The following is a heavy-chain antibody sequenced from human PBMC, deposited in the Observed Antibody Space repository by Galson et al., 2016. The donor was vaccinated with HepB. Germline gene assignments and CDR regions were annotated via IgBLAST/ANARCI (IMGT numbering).Heavy chain of an antibody. V-gene: IGHV3-30*18. CDR2: ITYDGSNK. CDR1: GFTFSSYG. D-gene: IGHD3-22*01. CDR3: QKDRLYYYDARGYHYRGRGGNGMDV. J-gene: IGHJ6*02. Sequence: SLRLSCAASGFTFSSYGMHWVRQAPGKGLEWVAVITYDGSNKYYADSVTGRFTISSDNSKNTLYLPLNSLRGEDTAVDYYQKDRLYYYDARGYHYRGRGGNGMDVWGQGTTVTVSS.